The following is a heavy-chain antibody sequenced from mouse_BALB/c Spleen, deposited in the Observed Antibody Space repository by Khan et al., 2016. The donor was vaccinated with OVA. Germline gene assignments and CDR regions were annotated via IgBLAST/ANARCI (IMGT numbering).Heavy chain of an antibody. CDR3: ARYRIDY. Sequence: VKLLESGAELAKPGASVKMSCKASGYTFSTYWIHWVKQRPGQGLEWIGYINPSSGYTYYNQRFNDKATLTADKSSSTAYMQLSSLTSEDSAVYYCARYRIDYWGQGTTLTGSS. CDR1: GYTFSTYW. J-gene: IGHJ2*01. V-gene: IGHV1-7*01. D-gene: IGHD2-12*01. CDR2: INPSSGYT.